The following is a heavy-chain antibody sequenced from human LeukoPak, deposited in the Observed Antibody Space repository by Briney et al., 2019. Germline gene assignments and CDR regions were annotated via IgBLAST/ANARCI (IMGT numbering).Heavy chain of an antibody. Sequence: GGSLRLSCAASGFTFSSYGMHWVRQAPGKGLEWVAVISYDGSNKYYADSVKGRLTISRDNSKNTLYLQMNSLRAEDTAVYYCAKDRAPSAFDYWGQGTLVTVSS. CDR3: AKDRAPSAFDY. D-gene: IGHD3-10*01. J-gene: IGHJ4*02. V-gene: IGHV3-30*18. CDR2: ISYDGSNK. CDR1: GFTFSSYG.